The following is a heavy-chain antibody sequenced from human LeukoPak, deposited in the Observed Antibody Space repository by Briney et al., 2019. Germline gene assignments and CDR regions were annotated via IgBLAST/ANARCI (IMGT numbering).Heavy chain of an antibody. CDR3: ARGPRGSYYPPAYFDY. CDR1: GFTFSSYS. CDR2: ISSSSSTI. Sequence: GGSLRLSCAASGFTFSSYSMNWVRQAPGKGLEWVSYISSSSSTIYYADSVKGRFTISRDNAKNSLYLQMNSLRAEDTAVYYCARGPRGSYYPPAYFDYWGQGTLVTVSS. J-gene: IGHJ4*02. D-gene: IGHD1-26*01. V-gene: IGHV3-48*01.